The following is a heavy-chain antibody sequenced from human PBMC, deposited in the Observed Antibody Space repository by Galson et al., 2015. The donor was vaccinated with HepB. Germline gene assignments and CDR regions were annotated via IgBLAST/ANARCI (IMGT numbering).Heavy chain of an antibody. CDR3: ATQSRVDGFFDS. Sequence: SVKVSCKVSGDSVTKLSIHWGGVTVTEDTSRDATFMELSGLSAENAASFAPVVQGRVTLTEDSAENPAYMELSGLCAEDAATYFCATQSRVDGFFDSWGQGTLVVVSS. CDR2: LSAENAAS. J-gene: IGHJ4*02. D-gene: IGHD5/OR15-5a*01. V-gene: IGHV1-24*01. CDR1: GDSVTKLS.